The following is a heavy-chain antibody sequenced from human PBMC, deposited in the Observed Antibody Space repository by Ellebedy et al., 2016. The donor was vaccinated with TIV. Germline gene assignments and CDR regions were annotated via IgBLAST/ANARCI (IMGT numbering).Heavy chain of an antibody. CDR3: ARDPFYYDLLGAGFDP. D-gene: IGHD3-22*01. J-gene: IGHJ5*02. Sequence: AASVKVPCKASGYTFTGYYMHWVRPPPGQGLEWMGWINPNSGGTNYAQKFQGRVTMTRDTSISTAYMKLSRLRSDETAVYYCARDPFYYDLLGAGFDPWGQGTLVTVSS. CDR2: INPNSGGT. CDR1: GYTFTGYY. V-gene: IGHV1-2*02.